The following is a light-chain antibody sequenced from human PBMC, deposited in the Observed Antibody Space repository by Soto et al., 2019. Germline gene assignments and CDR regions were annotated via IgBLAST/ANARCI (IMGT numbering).Light chain of an antibody. J-gene: IGKJ2*01. CDR1: QDMSNY. CDR2: DAA. CDR3: QQYDNLPPT. Sequence: DIQMTQSPSSLSASVGDRVTITCQASQDMSNYLNWYQQKPGKAPKLLIDDAANLETGDPSRFSGSGSGTDFTFTISSLQPDDIATYDCQQYDNLPPTFGQGTKLEIK. V-gene: IGKV1-33*01.